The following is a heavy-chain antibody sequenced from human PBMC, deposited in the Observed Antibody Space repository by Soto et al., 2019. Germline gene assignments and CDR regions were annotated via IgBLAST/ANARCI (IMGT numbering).Heavy chain of an antibody. V-gene: IGHV3-74*01. CDR3: VRNRGPFLRDGLAY. CDR2: ISGDGNNA. J-gene: IGHJ4*02. CDR1: GFTFSSFW. D-gene: IGHD3-10*01. Sequence: EVQLVESGGGLVQPGGSLRISCAASGFTFSSFWMHWVRQAPGKGLVWVSRISGDGNNAVYADSVKGRFTVSRDNGQNTLDLQMNSLTSDDTALYYCVRNRGPFLRDGLAYWGPGILVTVSS.